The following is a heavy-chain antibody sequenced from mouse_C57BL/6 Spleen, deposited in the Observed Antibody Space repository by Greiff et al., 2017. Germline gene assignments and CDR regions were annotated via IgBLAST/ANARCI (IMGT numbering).Heavy chain of an antibody. V-gene: IGHV1-50*01. Sequence: QVQLKQPGAELVKPGASVKLSCKASGYTFTSYWMQWVKQRPGQGLEWIGEIDPSDSYTNYNQKFKGKATLTVDTSSSTAYMQLSSLTSEDSAVYYCARRPQLYYAMDYWGQGTSVTVSS. CDR2: IDPSDSYT. D-gene: IGHD3-1*01. CDR3: ARRPQLYYAMDY. CDR1: GYTFTSYW. J-gene: IGHJ4*01.